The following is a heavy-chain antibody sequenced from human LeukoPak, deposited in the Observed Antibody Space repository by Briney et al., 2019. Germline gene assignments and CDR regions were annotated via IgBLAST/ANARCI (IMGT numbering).Heavy chain of an antibody. J-gene: IGHJ6*02. V-gene: IGHV1-18*01. Sequence: ASVKVSCKASGYTFTSYGISWVRQAPGQGLEWMGWISAYNGNTNYAQKLQGRVTMTTDTSTSTAYMELRSLRSDDTAVYYCWKTGGSYYYYYYGMDVWGQGTTVTVSS. CDR3: WKTGGSYYYYYYGMDV. D-gene: IGHD1-26*01. CDR1: GYTFTSYG. CDR2: ISAYNGNT.